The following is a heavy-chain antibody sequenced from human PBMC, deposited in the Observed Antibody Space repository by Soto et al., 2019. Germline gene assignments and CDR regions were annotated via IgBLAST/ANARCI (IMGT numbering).Heavy chain of an antibody. D-gene: IGHD3-10*01. J-gene: IGHJ4*02. V-gene: IGHV1-3*01. Sequence: ASVKVSCKASGYTFTSYSMHWVRQAPGQRLEWMGWINGNNGNTRYSQNFQGRVTITRDTSASTDYMELGSLRSEDTDVYYCARDMGFGLSDYWGQGTLVTVSX. CDR1: GYTFTSYS. CDR3: ARDMGFGLSDY. CDR2: INGNNGNT.